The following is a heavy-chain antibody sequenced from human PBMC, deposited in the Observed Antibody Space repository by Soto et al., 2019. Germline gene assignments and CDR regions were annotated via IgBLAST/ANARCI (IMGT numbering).Heavy chain of an antibody. CDR2: INYTGST. J-gene: IGHJ6*02. V-gene: IGHV4-34*01. CDR1: GGSFSGHY. Sequence: VQLQQWGAGLLKPSETLSLTCAVYGGSFSGHYWTWIRQPPGKGLEWIGEINYTGSTNYNPSLKSLVTISVDMSQKQFSLKLSAVTAADTAVFYCARGRLLPAVVPDYYYYHGMDVWGQGSTVTVSS. D-gene: IGHD2-2*01. CDR3: ARGRLLPAVVPDYYYYHGMDV.